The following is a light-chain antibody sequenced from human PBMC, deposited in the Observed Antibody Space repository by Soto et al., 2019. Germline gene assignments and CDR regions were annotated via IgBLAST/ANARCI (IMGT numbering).Light chain of an antibody. CDR3: QQFNVYPLT. Sequence: DIQLTQSPSFLSASVGDRVTITCRASQGIRDFLAWYQQKPGKAPKLLIYAASTLQAGVPTRFSAFASGTEFTLTISNLQPADSATYYCQQFNVYPLTFGGGTKVEIK. V-gene: IGKV1-9*01. CDR1: QGIRDF. J-gene: IGKJ4*01. CDR2: AAS.